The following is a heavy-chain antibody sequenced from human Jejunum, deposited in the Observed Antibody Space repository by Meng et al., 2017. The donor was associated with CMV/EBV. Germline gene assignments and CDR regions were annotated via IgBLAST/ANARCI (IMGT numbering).Heavy chain of an antibody. CDR3: ARDLSGGDDY. CDR1: GFTFSRYW. J-gene: IGHJ4*02. V-gene: IGHV3-74*01. Sequence: LSCVSSGFTFSRYWFDWVRQVPGKGLEWVSRINLDGRPTNYADFVKGRFTISRDDARDTLYLQMNSLKTEDTAVYYCARDLSGGDDYWGQGTLVTVSS. CDR2: INLDGRPT. D-gene: IGHD3-9*01.